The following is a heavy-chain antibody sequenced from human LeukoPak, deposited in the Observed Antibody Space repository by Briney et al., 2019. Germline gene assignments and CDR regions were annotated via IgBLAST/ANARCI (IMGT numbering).Heavy chain of an antibody. J-gene: IGHJ4*02. CDR3: TTGRYSYGLDY. V-gene: IGHV3-30*03. CDR1: GFTFSSYG. D-gene: IGHD5-18*01. CDR2: ISYDGSNK. Sequence: GGSLRLSCAASGFTFSSYGMHWVRQAPGKGLEWVAVISYDGSNKYYADSVKGRFTISRDNSKNTLYLQMNSLKTEDTAVYYCTTGRYSYGLDYWGQGTLVTVSS.